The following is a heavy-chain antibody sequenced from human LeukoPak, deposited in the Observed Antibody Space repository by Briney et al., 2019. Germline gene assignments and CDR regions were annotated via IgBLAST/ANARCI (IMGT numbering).Heavy chain of an antibody. Sequence: PSQTLSLTCTVSGGSISSGDYYWSWIRQPPGKGLEWIGYIYYSGTTYYNPSLKSRVTISVDTSKNQFSLKLTSVTAADTAVYYCARGPYGSGSYYWGQGTLVTVSS. V-gene: IGHV4-30-4*01. D-gene: IGHD3-10*01. CDR3: ARGPYGSGSYY. CDR1: GGSISSGDYY. J-gene: IGHJ4*02. CDR2: IYYSGTT.